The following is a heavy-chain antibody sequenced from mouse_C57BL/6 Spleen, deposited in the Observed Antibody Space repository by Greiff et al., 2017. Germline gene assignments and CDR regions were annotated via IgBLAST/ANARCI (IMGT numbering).Heavy chain of an antibody. Sequence: EVQLVESGGGLVKPGGSLKLSCAASGFTFSSYAMSWVRQTPEKRLEWVATISDGGSYTYYPDNVKGRFTISRDNAKNNLYLQMSHLKSEDTAMYYCARDDDDYDVRGIWYFDYWGQGTTLTVSS. D-gene: IGHD2-4*01. V-gene: IGHV5-4*01. CDR1: GFTFSSYA. CDR2: ISDGGSYT. CDR3: ARDDDDYDVRGIWYFDY. J-gene: IGHJ2*01.